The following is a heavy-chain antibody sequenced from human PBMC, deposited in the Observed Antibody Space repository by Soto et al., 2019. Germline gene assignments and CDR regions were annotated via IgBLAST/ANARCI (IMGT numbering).Heavy chain of an antibody. CDR3: ARDPGYATYHYYGMDV. V-gene: IGHV3-30-3*01. CDR1: GFTFSSYA. D-gene: IGHD2-2*01. CDR2: ISNDGSNR. J-gene: IGHJ6*02. Sequence: QVQLVESGGGVVQPGGSLRLSCAASGFTFSSYAMHWVRQAPGKGLQWVAVISNDGSNRYYADSVKGRFTISRDNSKNTLYLQMNSLRPEDTAVYYCARDPGYATYHYYGMDVWGQGTTVTVS.